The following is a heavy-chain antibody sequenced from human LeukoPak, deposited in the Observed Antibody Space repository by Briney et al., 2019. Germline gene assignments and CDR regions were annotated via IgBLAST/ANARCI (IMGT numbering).Heavy chain of an antibody. CDR2: ISGDSGST. V-gene: IGHV3-43*02. CDR3: AKDTEGYTYGYYYYGMDV. CDR1: GFTSDDYA. J-gene: IGHJ6*02. D-gene: IGHD5-18*01. Sequence: GGSLRLSCAASGFTSDDYAMHWVRQAPGKGLEWVSLISGDSGSTYYADSVKGRFTISRDNSKNSLYLQMNSLRNDDTALYYCAKDTEGYTYGYYYYGMDVWGQGTTVTVSS.